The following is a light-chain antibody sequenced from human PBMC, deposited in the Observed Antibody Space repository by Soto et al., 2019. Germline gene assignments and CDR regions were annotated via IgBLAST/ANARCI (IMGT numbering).Light chain of an antibody. CDR3: QRYIKGPWT. Sequence: EIVMTQSPATLSVSPGERATLSCRAGQNIHTDLAWYQQKPVQAPRPLIFGAATRTPGVPARFSGSGSGTEFTLTISSLQSEDSAVYYYQRYIKGPWTFGQGTKVDIK. V-gene: IGKV3-15*01. J-gene: IGKJ1*01. CDR1: QNIHTD. CDR2: GAA.